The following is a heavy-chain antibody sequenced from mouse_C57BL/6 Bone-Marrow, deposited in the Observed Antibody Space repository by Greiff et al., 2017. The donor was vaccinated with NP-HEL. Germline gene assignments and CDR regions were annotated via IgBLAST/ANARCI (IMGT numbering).Heavy chain of an antibody. D-gene: IGHD2-3*01. V-gene: IGHV14-3*01. J-gene: IGHJ2*01. CDR1: GFNIKNTY. Sequence: VQLKESVAELVRPGASVKLSCTASGFNIKNTYMHWVKQRPEQGLEWIGRIDPANGNTKYAPKFQGKATITADTSSNTAYLQLSSLTSEDTAIYYCASFYDGYCYYFDYWGQGTTLTVSS. CDR3: ASFYDGYCYYFDY. CDR2: IDPANGNT.